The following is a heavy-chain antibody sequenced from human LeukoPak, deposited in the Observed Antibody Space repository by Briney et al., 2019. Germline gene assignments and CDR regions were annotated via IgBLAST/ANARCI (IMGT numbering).Heavy chain of an antibody. D-gene: IGHD2/OR15-2a*01. Sequence: ASVKLSCKASGYTFTSSDINWGRQSTRQRRRWRGWMNPNSGNTAYAQKFQGRVTITRNTTISTTYIELSRPRSEDTTGHYCAGSFPREYRNRGHYYYYLDVWGKGTMVTVSS. CDR3: AGSFPREYRNRGHYYYYLDV. J-gene: IGHJ6*03. V-gene: IGHV1-8*03. CDR1: GYTFTSSD. CDR2: MNPNSGNT.